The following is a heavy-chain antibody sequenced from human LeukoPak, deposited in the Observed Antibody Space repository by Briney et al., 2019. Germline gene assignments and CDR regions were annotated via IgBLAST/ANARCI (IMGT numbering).Heavy chain of an antibody. J-gene: IGHJ4*02. V-gene: IGHV3-53*01. CDR3: ARVGGSGWPTHFDY. CDR2: IYSGGST. CDR1: GFTVSSNY. Sequence: GGSLRLSCAASGFTVSSNYMSWVRQAPGKGLEWVSVIYSGGSTNYADSVKGRFTISRDNSKNTLYLQMNSLRAEDTAVYYCARVGGSGWPTHFDYWGQGTLVTVSS. D-gene: IGHD6-19*01.